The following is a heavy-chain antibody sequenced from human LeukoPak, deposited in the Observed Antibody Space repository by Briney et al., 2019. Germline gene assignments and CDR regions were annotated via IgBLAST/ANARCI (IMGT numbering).Heavy chain of an antibody. V-gene: IGHV3-23*01. D-gene: IGHD3-10*01. CDR1: GFTFSSYA. Sequence: PGGSLRLSCAASGFTFSSYAMSWARQAPGKGLEWVSAISGSGGSTYYADSVKGRFTISRDNSKNTLYLQMNSLRAEDTAVYYCAKQGDYYGSGSRTYYYYYMDVWGKGTTVTVSS. CDR3: AKQGDYYGSGSRTYYYYYMDV. CDR2: ISGSGGST. J-gene: IGHJ6*03.